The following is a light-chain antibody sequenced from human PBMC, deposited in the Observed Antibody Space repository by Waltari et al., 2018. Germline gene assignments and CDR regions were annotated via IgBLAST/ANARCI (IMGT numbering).Light chain of an antibody. CDR2: GAS. CDR3: QQYSNWPRT. CDR1: QSIANN. J-gene: IGKJ1*01. V-gene: IGKV3-15*01. Sequence: EIVMTQSPATLSVSPGETATLSCRASQSIANNLAWYQQKPGQAPKVFISGASTRATTVPARFSGSGSGTEFTLTISSLQSEDFAVYYCQQYSNWPRTFGQGTKVEIK.